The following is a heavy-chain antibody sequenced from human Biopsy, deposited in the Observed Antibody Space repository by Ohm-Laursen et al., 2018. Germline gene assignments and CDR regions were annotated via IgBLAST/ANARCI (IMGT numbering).Heavy chain of an antibody. V-gene: IGHV4-59*01. D-gene: IGHD5-18*01. J-gene: IGHJ4*02. CDR1: GDSISSYY. Sequence: SETLSLTWTVSGDSISSYYWNWIRQPPGKGLEWVGNIYYSGSTNFNTSLKRRVTISVDTSKNQFLLKLSSVTAADTAVYFCARGSSYGYDFDYWGQGTLVAVSS. CDR3: ARGSSYGYDFDY. CDR2: IYYSGST.